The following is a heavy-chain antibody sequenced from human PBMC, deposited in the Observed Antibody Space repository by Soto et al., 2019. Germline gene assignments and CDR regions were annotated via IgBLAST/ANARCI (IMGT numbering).Heavy chain of an antibody. CDR3: ARDVGCSGGSCLRGYYYYGMDV. V-gene: IGHV4-31*03. CDR2: IYYSRST. CDR1: GGSISSGGYY. J-gene: IGHJ6*02. D-gene: IGHD2-15*01. Sequence: QVQLQESGPGLVKPSQTLSLTCTVSGGSISSGGYYWSWIRQHPGKGLEWIGYIYYSRSTYYNPSLKSRVTISVDTSKNQFSLKLSSVTAADTAVYYCARDVGCSGGSCLRGYYYYGMDVWGQGTTVTVSS.